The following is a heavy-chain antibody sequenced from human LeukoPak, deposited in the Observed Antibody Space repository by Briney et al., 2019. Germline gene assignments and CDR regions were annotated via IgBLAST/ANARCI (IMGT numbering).Heavy chain of an antibody. CDR3: ARDKGFGFDY. V-gene: IGHV3-11*06. J-gene: IGHJ4*02. D-gene: IGHD3-10*01. CDR2: ISSSGSHT. Sequence: GVPLRLSCVASGFSFSDYYMSWIRQAPGKGLEWVSYISSSGSHTKYADSVKGRFTISRDDAENSLYLQMNSLRDEDTAVYYCARDKGFGFDYWGQGTMVTVSS. CDR1: GFSFSDYY.